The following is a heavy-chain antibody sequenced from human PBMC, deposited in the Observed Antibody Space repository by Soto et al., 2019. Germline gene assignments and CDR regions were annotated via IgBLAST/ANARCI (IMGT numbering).Heavy chain of an antibody. CDR1: GYPVTAYY. CDR2: ITPAPGAA. CDR3: ARGGGVGVAGSAAFDM. Sequence: QLHLVQSGAVVKKPGASVTVSCSASGYPVTAYYMHWVRQAPGRGLEWMGGITPAPGAAKYTQTFQGRVTMTRDTSTSTVFMELSGLTSEDTAVFYCARGGGVGVAGSAAFDMWGQGTLVTVSS. V-gene: IGHV1-2*02. D-gene: IGHD3-3*01. J-gene: IGHJ3*02.